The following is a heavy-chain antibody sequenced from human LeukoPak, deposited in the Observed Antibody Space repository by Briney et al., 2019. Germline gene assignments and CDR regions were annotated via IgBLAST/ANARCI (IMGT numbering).Heavy chain of an antibody. V-gene: IGHV3-7*03. Sequence: PGGSLRLSCAASGFTFSSYWMSWVRQAPGKGLEWVANIKQDGSEKYYVDSVKGRFTISRDNAKNSLYLQMNSLRAEDTAVYYCARSDLWFGELHYYGMDVWGQGTTVTVSS. CDR2: IKQDGSEK. D-gene: IGHD3-10*01. CDR3: ARSDLWFGELHYYGMDV. J-gene: IGHJ6*02. CDR1: GFTFSSYW.